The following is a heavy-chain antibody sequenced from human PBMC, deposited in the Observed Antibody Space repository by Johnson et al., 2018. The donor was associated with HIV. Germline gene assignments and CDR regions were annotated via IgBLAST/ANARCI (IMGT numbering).Heavy chain of an antibody. D-gene: IGHD1-26*01. CDR2: INWNGGSI. CDR1: GFTFDDYG. V-gene: IGHV3-20*04. J-gene: IGHJ3*02. CDR3: ASGSGSCLSAFDI. Sequence: VQLVESGGGVVRPGGSLRLSCAASGFTFDDYGMSWVRQAPGKGLEWVSGINWNGGSIGYADSVQGRFTISRDNAKNSQYLQMNSLRAEDTALYYCASGSGSCLSAFDIWGQVTMVTVSS.